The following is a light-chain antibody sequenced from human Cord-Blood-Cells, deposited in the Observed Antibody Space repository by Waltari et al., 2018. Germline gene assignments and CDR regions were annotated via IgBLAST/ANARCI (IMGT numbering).Light chain of an antibody. CDR2: EGI. CDR1: SSDVGSYNL. J-gene: IGLJ3*02. CDR3: CSYAGSSTWV. Sequence: QSALTQPASVSGSPGQSITISCTGTSSDVGSYNLVSWYQQHPGKAPKPMIYEGIKRPSGVANRFSGSKSGNTASLTISGLQAEDGADYYCCSYAGSSTWVFGGGTKLTVL. V-gene: IGLV2-23*01.